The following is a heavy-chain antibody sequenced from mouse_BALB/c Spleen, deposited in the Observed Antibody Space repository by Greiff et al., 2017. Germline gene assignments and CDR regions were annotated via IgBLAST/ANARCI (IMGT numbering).Heavy chain of an antibody. CDR2: INPNNGGT. CDR1: GYTFTDYN. V-gene: IGHV1-18*01. Sequence: EVQLQESGPELVKPGASVKIPCKASGYTFTDYNMDWVKQSHGKSLEWIGDINPNNGGTIYNQKFKGKATLTVDKSSSTAYMELRSLTSEDTAVYYCARDSLLRLRYAMDYWGQGTSVTVSS. D-gene: IGHD1-2*01. CDR3: ARDSLLRLRYAMDY. J-gene: IGHJ4*01.